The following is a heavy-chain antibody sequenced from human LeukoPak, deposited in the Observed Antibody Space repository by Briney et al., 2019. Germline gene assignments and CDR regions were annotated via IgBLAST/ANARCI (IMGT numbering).Heavy chain of an antibody. CDR2: IYYSGST. CDR1: GGSISSYY. V-gene: IGHV4-59*01. D-gene: IGHD6-13*01. Sequence: SETLSLTCTVSGGSISSYYWSWIRQPPGEGLEWIGYIYYSGSTNYNPSLNSRVTISVDTSKNQFSLKLSSVTAADTAVYYCAGAQWGIAAAGYDYWGQGTLVTVSS. CDR3: AGAQWGIAAAGYDY. J-gene: IGHJ4*02.